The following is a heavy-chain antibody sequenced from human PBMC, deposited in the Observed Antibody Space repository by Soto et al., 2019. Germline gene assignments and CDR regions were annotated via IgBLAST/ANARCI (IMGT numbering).Heavy chain of an antibody. CDR2: IYGKGSGI. CDR1: GFPFSTYN. CDR3: VKDRHPDGLWPFDH. Sequence: EVQLVESGGGLVQPGGSLRLSCVGSGFPFSTYNISWVRQAPGKGLEWVSGIYGKGSGIFYADSVRGRFTISRDNPKSTVYLQMNSLRGDDTAIYYCVKDRHPDGLWPFDHWGRGTLIIVSS. J-gene: IGHJ4*02. V-gene: IGHV3-23*05. D-gene: IGHD2-8*01.